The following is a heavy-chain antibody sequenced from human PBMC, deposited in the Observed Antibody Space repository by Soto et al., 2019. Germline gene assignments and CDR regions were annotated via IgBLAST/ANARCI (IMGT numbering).Heavy chain of an antibody. J-gene: IGHJ4*02. CDR2: INHSGSA. CDR1: GGSFSVYY. V-gene: IGHV4-34*01. CDR3: ARQVYAAIGY. D-gene: IGHD5-18*01. Sequence: SETLSLTCAIYGGSFSVYYGIWIRQSPGKGLEWIGEINHSGSANYNPSLKSRVTISMDTSKNQISLNLTSVTAADTAVYYCARQVYAAIGYWGQGTLVTVSS.